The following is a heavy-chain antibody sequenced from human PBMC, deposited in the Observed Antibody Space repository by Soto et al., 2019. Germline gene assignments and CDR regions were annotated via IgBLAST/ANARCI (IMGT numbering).Heavy chain of an antibody. V-gene: IGHV4-34*01. CDR1: GGSFSGYY. J-gene: IGHJ5*02. Sequence: SETLSLTCAVYGGSFSGYYWSWIRQPPGKGLEWIGEINHSGSTNYNPSLKSRVTISLDTSKNQFSLRLLSVTDADTAVYFCARGQRFSDWFDPWGQGTLVTVSS. CDR2: INHSGST. CDR3: ARGQRFSDWFDP. D-gene: IGHD3-3*01.